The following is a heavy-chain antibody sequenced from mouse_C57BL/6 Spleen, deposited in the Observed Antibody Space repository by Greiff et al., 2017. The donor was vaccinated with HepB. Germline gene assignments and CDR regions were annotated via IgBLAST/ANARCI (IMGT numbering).Heavy chain of an antibody. Sequence: DVQLQESGEGLVKPGGSLKLSCAASGFTFSSYAMSWVRQTPEKRLEWVAYISSGGDYIYYADTVKGRFTISRDNARNTLYLQMSSLKSEDTAMYYCTKEGGIYYDYDEGFAYWGQGTLVTVSA. CDR3: TKEGGIYYDYDEGFAY. J-gene: IGHJ3*01. D-gene: IGHD2-4*01. V-gene: IGHV5-9-1*02. CDR1: GFTFSSYA. CDR2: ISSGGDYI.